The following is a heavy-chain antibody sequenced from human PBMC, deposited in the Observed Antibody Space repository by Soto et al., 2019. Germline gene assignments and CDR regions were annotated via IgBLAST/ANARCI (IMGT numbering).Heavy chain of an antibody. J-gene: IGHJ5*02. D-gene: IGHD3-3*01. CDR2: IYYSGST. V-gene: IGHV4-31*03. CDR3: ARDIDSALGEAIDP. Sequence: SETLYLTCTVSGGSISSGGYYWSWIRQHPGKGLEWIGYIYYSGSTYYNPSLKSRVTISVDTSKNQFSLKLSSVTAADTAVYYCARDIDSALGEAIDPWGQGTLVTVSS. CDR1: GGSISSGGYY.